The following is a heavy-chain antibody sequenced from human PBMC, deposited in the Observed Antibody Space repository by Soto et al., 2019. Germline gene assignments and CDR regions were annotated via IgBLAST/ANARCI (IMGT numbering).Heavy chain of an antibody. V-gene: IGHV1-69*13. CDR2: IIPIFGTA. J-gene: IGHJ6*02. CDR1: GGTFSSYA. CDR3: ARDLGRGWGPSGYYYGMDV. Sequence: GASVKVSCKASGGTFSSYAISWVRQAPGQGLEWMGGIIPIFGTANYAQKFQGRVTITADESTSTAYMELSSLRSEDTAVYYCARDLGRGWGPSGYYYGMDVWGQGTTVTVSS. D-gene: IGHD6-19*01.